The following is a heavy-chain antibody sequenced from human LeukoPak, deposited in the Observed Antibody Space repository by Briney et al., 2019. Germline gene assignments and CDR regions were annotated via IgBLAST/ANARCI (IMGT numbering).Heavy chain of an antibody. D-gene: IGHD2-2*01. V-gene: IGHV3-30*01. CDR3: ARAPITSPFYFDY. CDR2: ISYDGSNK. CDR1: VFTFSSYA. Sequence: GRSLRLSCAASVFTFSSYAMHWVRQAPGKGLEWVAVISYDGSNKYYANSVKGRFTISRDNSKNTLYLQMNSLRAEDTAVYYCARAPITSPFYFDYWGQGTLVTVSS. J-gene: IGHJ4*02.